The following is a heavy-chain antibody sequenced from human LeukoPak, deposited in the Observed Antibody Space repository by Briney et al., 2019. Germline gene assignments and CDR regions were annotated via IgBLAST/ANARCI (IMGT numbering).Heavy chain of an antibody. V-gene: IGHV3-23*01. CDR3: AKRSGYTTGWFFDF. CDR2: ISGSGDNT. CDR1: GFSITDHH. Sequence: GGSLSLSRAGAGFSITDHHMEWVRQPPGERLEWVSSISGSGDNTYSAESVKGRFTISRDNSKNTLFLQMNSLRAEDTAVFYCAKRSGYTTGWFFDFWGQGTLVTVSS. J-gene: IGHJ4*02. D-gene: IGHD6-19*01.